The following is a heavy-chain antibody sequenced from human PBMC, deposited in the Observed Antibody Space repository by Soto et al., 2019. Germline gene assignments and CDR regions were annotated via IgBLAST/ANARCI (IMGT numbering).Heavy chain of an antibody. CDR2: IYYSGST. J-gene: IGHJ6*02. V-gene: IGHV4-59*08. Sequence: ASETLSLTCTVSGGSISSYYWSWIRQPPGKGLEWIGYIYYSGSTNYNPSLKSRVTISVDTSKNQFSLKLSSVTAADTAVYYCARHGVVGATGYYYYGMDVWGQGTTVTVSS. D-gene: IGHD1-26*01. CDR1: GGSISSYY. CDR3: ARHGVVGATGYYYYGMDV.